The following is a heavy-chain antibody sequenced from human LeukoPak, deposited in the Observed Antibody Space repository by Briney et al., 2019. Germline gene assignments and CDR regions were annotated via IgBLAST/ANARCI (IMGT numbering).Heavy chain of an antibody. J-gene: IGHJ6*02. V-gene: IGHV3-48*02. CDR3: ARDPYSSTWSYGMDV. CDR1: GFMFSTYS. Sequence: GGSLRLSCETSGFMFSTYSMNWVRQAPGKGLEWVSYIDSSSSTKYYADSVTGRFTISRDNAKRSLYLQMNSLRDEDTAVYYCARDPYSSTWSYGMDVWGQGTTVTVSS. CDR2: IDSSSSTK. D-gene: IGHD6-6*01.